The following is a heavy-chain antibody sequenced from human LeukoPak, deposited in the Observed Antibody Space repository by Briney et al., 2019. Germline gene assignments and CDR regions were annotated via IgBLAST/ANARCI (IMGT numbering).Heavy chain of an antibody. J-gene: IGHJ4*02. CDR1: GYTLTELS. D-gene: IGHD6-19*01. V-gene: IGHV1-24*01. Sequence: ASVKVSCKVSGYTLTELSMHWVRQAPGKGLEWMGGFDPEDGETIYAQKFQGRVTMTEDTSTDTAYMELSSLRSEDTAVYYCARYTQSSGWYFDWGQGTLVTVSS. CDR3: ARYTQSSGWYFD. CDR2: FDPEDGET.